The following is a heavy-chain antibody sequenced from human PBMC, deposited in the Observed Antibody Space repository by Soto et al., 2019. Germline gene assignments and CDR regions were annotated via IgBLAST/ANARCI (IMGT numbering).Heavy chain of an antibody. CDR3: AKEEMVRGDPLGGMDV. D-gene: IGHD3-10*01. CDR2: IYYSGST. V-gene: IGHV4-31*03. CDR1: GGSISSGGYY. J-gene: IGHJ6*02. Sequence: QVQLQESGPGLVKPSQTLSLTCTVSGGSISSGGYYWSWIRQHPGKGLEWIGYIYYSGSTYYNPSLKSRVTISVDTSKNQFSLKLSSVTAADTAVYYCAKEEMVRGDPLGGMDVWGQGTTVTVSS.